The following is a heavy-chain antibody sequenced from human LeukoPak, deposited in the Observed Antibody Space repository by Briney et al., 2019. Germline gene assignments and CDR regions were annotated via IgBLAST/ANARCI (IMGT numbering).Heavy chain of an antibody. D-gene: IGHD3-10*01. Sequence: SETLSLTCTVSGVSISSYYWSWIRQPPGKGLEWIGFIYYSGSTDFNPSLKSRVTISVDTSKNQFSLKLSSVTAADTAVYYCARSGNVDGAFDIWGQGTMVIVSS. J-gene: IGHJ3*02. CDR2: IYYSGST. CDR3: ARSGNVDGAFDI. V-gene: IGHV4-59*01. CDR1: GVSISSYY.